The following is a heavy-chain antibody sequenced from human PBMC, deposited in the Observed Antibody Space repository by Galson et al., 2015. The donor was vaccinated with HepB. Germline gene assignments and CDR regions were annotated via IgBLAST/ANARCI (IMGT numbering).Heavy chain of an antibody. J-gene: IGHJ6*02. CDR1: GFTFSSYG. V-gene: IGHV3-33*01. Sequence: SLRLSCAASGFTFSSYGMHWVRQAPGKGLEWVAVIWYDGSNKYYADSVKGRFTISRDNPKNTLYLQMNSLRAEDTAVYYCARDQGDIVVVPAASGGEGYYYGMDVWGQGTTVTVSS. D-gene: IGHD2-2*01. CDR3: ARDQGDIVVVPAASGGEGYYYGMDV. CDR2: IWYDGSNK.